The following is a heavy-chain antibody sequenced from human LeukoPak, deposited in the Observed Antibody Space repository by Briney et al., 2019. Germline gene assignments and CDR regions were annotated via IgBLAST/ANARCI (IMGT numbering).Heavy chain of an antibody. V-gene: IGHV3-30*18. Sequence: QPGRSLRLSCAASGFTFSSYGMHWVRQAPGKGLEWVAAISYDGSNKYYADSVKGRFTISGDNSKNTLYLQMNSLRAEDTAVYYCAKEGVAAAGKGDFDYWGQGTLVTVSS. CDR3: AKEGVAAAGKGDFDY. D-gene: IGHD6-13*01. CDR2: ISYDGSNK. CDR1: GFTFSSYG. J-gene: IGHJ4*02.